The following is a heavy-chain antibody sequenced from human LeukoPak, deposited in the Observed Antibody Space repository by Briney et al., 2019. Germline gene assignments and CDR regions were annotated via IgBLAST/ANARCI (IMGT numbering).Heavy chain of an antibody. CDR1: GFTFSSYA. Sequence: GGSLRLSCAASGFTFSSYAMSWVRQAPGKGLEWVSAISGSGGSTYYADSVKGRFTISRDNSKNTLYLQMNSLRAEDTAVYYCAKTGGFGGYPPPTLYYFDYWGQGTLVTVSS. CDR3: AKTGGFGGYPPPTLYYFDY. CDR2: ISGSGGST. D-gene: IGHD3-22*01. V-gene: IGHV3-23*01. J-gene: IGHJ4*02.